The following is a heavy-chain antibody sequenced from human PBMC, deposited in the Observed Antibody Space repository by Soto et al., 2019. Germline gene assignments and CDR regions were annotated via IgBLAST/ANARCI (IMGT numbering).Heavy chain of an antibody. Sequence: GGSLRLSCAASGFTFSSYGMHWVRQAPGKGLEWVAVISYDGSNKYYADSVEGRFTISRDNSKNTLYLQMNSLRAEDTAVYYCAKDEYRSSWYAYYYYYGMDVWGQGTTVTVSS. V-gene: IGHV3-30*18. CDR2: ISYDGSNK. D-gene: IGHD6-13*01. J-gene: IGHJ6*02. CDR3: AKDEYRSSWYAYYYYYGMDV. CDR1: GFTFSSYG.